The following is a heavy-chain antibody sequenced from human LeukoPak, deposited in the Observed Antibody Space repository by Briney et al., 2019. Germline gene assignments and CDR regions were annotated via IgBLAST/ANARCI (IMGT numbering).Heavy chain of an antibody. CDR3: VKYSSGWN. V-gene: IGHV3-74*01. D-gene: IGHD6-19*01. Sequence: PGGSLRLSCAASGFTLSSNWMHWVRQAPGKGLVWVSRINNDGSSTSYADSVKGRFTISRDNAKDTLFLQMNGLRAEDTAVYYCVKYSSGWNWGQGTLVTVSS. J-gene: IGHJ4*02. CDR1: GFTLSSNW. CDR2: INNDGSST.